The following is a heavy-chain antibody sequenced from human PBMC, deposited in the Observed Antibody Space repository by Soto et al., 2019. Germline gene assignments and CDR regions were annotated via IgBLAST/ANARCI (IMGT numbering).Heavy chain of an antibody. Sequence: QVQLVQSGSEVKKPGASVKVSCKASGYTFTNYGISWVRQAPGQRLEWMGWISAYTGNTNYAQNFQGRVTMPTDTSTTTAYMDLRSLRSDDTAVYYCARDCGGYCFPDYWGQGTLVTFSS. CDR2: ISAYTGNT. CDR1: GYTFTNYG. CDR3: ARDCGGYCFPDY. J-gene: IGHJ4*02. V-gene: IGHV1-18*01. D-gene: IGHD2-21*02.